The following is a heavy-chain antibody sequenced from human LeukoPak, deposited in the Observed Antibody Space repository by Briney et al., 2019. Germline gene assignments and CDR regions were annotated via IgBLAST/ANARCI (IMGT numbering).Heavy chain of an antibody. Sequence: SETLSLTCAVYGGSFSGYYWSWIRQPPGKGLEWIGEINHSGSTNYNPSLKSRVTISVDTSKNQFSLKLSSVTAADTAVYYCARGRYCSGTSCYHSSDYWGQGTLVTVSS. D-gene: IGHD2-2*01. CDR3: ARGRYCSGTSCYHSSDY. CDR2: INHSGST. CDR1: GGSFSGYY. V-gene: IGHV4-34*01. J-gene: IGHJ4*02.